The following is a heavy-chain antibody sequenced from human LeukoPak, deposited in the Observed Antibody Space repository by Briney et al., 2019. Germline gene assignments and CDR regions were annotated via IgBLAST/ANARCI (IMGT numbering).Heavy chain of an antibody. D-gene: IGHD3-3*01. Sequence: PGGSLRLSCAASGFTVSSNYMSWVRQAPGKGLEWVSVIYSGGSTYYADSVKGRFTISRDNSKNTLYLQMNSLRAEDTAVYYCAKDLTRPYYDFWSALGMDAFDIWGQGTMVTVSS. V-gene: IGHV3-53*01. CDR2: IYSGGST. CDR3: AKDLTRPYYDFWSALGMDAFDI. CDR1: GFTVSSNY. J-gene: IGHJ3*02.